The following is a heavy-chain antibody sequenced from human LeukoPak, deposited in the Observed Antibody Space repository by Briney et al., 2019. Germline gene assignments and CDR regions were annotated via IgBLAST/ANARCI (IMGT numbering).Heavy chain of an antibody. V-gene: IGHV3-30*18. CDR3: AKSLGLPSGTNHSGDY. CDR2: ISYDGSNK. J-gene: IGHJ4*02. D-gene: IGHD3-10*01. Sequence: PGGSLRLSCAASGFTFSSYGMHWVRQAPGKGLEWVAVISYDGSNKYYADYVKGRFTISRDNSKNTLYLQMNSLRAEDTAVYYCAKSLGLPSGTNHSGDYWGQGTLVTVSP. CDR1: GFTFSSYG.